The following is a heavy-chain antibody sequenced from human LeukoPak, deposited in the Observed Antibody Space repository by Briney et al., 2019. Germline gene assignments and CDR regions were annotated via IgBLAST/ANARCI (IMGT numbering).Heavy chain of an antibody. CDR3: ARGPFETKGLLIKFELQCFGKLSP. V-gene: IGHV1-8*01. CDR1: GYTFTSYD. Sequence: ASVKVSCKASGYTFTSYDINWVRQATGQGLEWMGWMNPNSGNTGYAQKFQGRVTMTRNTSISTAYMELSSLRSEGTAVYYCARGPFETKGLLIKFELQCFGKLSPGGQGTLVTASS. J-gene: IGHJ5*02. D-gene: IGHD3-10*01. CDR2: MNPNSGNT.